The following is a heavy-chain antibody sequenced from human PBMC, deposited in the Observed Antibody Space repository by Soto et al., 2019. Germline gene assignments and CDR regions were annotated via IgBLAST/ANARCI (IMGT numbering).Heavy chain of an antibody. Sequence: GGSLRLSWAPSGFTFSNYDMRWVRQAPGKGLEYVSAINNNGVITYYANSVKGRFTISRDNSRNTLYLQVGSLRADDTALYYCARWLSLTGLDSWGQGTLVTVS. D-gene: IGHD3-16*01. J-gene: IGHJ5*01. CDR1: GFTFSNYD. CDR2: INNNGVIT. V-gene: IGHV3-64*01. CDR3: ARWLSLTGLDS.